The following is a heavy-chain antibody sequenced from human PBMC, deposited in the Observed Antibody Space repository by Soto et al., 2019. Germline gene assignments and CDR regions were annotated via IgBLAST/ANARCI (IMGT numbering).Heavy chain of an antibody. Sequence: GGSLRLSCSASGFTFSSYAMHWVRQAPGKGLEYVSAISSNGGSTYYADSVKGRFTISRDNSKNTLYLQMSSLRAEDTAVYYCVKVLHPQYYDILTGYYAYYYYGMDVWGQGTTVTVSS. J-gene: IGHJ6*02. CDR3: VKVLHPQYYDILTGYYAYYYYGMDV. D-gene: IGHD3-9*01. CDR2: ISSNGGST. CDR1: GFTFSSYA. V-gene: IGHV3-64D*08.